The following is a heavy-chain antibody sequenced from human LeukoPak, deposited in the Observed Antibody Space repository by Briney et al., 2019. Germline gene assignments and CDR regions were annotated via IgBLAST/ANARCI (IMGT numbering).Heavy chain of an antibody. D-gene: IGHD3-22*01. J-gene: IGHJ4*02. CDR1: GFTFSSYW. CDR2: IKQDGSEK. CDR3: ARENYYDSSGYQNFDY. V-gene: IGHV3-7*03. Sequence: GSLRLSCAASGFTFSSYWMSWVRQAPGKGLEWVANIKQDGSEKYYVDSVKGRFTISRDNAKNSLYLQMNSLRAEDTAVYYCARENYYDSSGYQNFDYWGQGTLVTVSS.